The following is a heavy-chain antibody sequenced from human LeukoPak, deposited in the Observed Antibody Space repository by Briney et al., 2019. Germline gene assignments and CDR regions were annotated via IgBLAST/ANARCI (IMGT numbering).Heavy chain of an antibody. Sequence: ASVKVSCKASGYTFTSYDINWVRQATGQGLEWMGWMNPNSGNTGYAQKFQGRVTMTRNTSISTAYMELSSLRSEDTAVYYCARDPSPRGEYFQHWGQGTLVTVSS. J-gene: IGHJ1*01. CDR3: ARDPSPRGEYFQH. V-gene: IGHV1-8*01. CDR1: GYTFTSYD. CDR2: MNPNSGNT.